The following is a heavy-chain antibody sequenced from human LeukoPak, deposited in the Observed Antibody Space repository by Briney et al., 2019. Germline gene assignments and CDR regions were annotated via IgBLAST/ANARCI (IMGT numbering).Heavy chain of an antibody. CDR1: GGSISSYY. D-gene: IGHD6-13*01. V-gene: IGHV4-59*08. CDR2: IYYSGTT. J-gene: IGHJ4*02. Sequence: SETLSLTCTASGGSISSYYWSWIRQPPGKGLEWIGYIYYSGTTNYNPSLKSRVTISVDTSKNQFSLKLSSVTAADTAVYYCARHGIAAAGVLIDYWGQGTLVTVSS. CDR3: ARHGIAAAGVLIDY.